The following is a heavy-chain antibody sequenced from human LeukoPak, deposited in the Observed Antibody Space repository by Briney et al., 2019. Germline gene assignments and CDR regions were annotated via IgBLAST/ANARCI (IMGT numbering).Heavy chain of an antibody. J-gene: IGHJ4*02. CDR2: IYYDGNKK. Sequence: AGGSLRLSCAASGFAFSSYGLNWVRQAPGKGLEWVALIYYDGNKKYYGDSMKGRFTISRDNSQNTLFLQMNSLRAEDTAVYYCARDGSSGYLHFDYWGQGTLVTVSS. V-gene: IGHV3-33*01. CDR3: ARDGSSGYLHFDY. D-gene: IGHD3-22*01. CDR1: GFAFSSYG.